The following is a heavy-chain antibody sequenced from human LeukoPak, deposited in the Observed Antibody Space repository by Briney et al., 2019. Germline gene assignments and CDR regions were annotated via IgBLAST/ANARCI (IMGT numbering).Heavy chain of an antibody. CDR2: ISSDGNKK. D-gene: IGHD4-11*01. J-gene: IGHJ4*02. Sequence: GGSLRLSCAVSGFTVSSNYMSWVRQAPGKGLEWVAVISSDGNKKNYADSVKGRFTISKDSSKNTLYLQMNTLRAEDTALYYRARDFGRDRITTEIEYWGQGNLVSVSS. V-gene: IGHV3-30-3*01. CDR1: GFTVSSNY. CDR3: ARDFGRDRITTEIEY.